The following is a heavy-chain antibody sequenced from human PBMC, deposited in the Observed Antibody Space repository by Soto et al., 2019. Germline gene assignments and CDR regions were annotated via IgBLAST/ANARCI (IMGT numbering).Heavy chain of an antibody. Sequence: QVQLQQWGGGLLKPSETLSLNCAVHGGSFSGYIWTWIRQPPGRGLQWIGQINDSGSTYYIPSPKSRGIISMPTSNDQFSLELTSVTAAETAMYYCARGLITESSYSGGWYYFDHWGQGTQVTVSS. J-gene: IGHJ4*02. CDR3: ARGLITESSYSGGWYYFDH. CDR1: GGSFSGYI. CDR2: INDSGST. V-gene: IGHV4-34*02. D-gene: IGHD2-15*01.